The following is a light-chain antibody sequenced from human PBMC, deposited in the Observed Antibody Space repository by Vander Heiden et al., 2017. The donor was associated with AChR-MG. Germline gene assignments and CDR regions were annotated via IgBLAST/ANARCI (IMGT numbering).Light chain of an antibody. V-gene: IGLV3-21*02. J-gene: IGLJ2*01. CDR2: DDS. CDR1: NIGSKS. CDR3: QVWDSVSDPVV. Sequence: SYVLTQPPSVSVAPGRTDTITCGGNNIGSKSVHWYQQKLGQAPVLVVYDDSDRPSGIPERISGSNSGNTATLTISRVEAGDEGDYYCQVWDSVSDPVVFGGGTKLTVL.